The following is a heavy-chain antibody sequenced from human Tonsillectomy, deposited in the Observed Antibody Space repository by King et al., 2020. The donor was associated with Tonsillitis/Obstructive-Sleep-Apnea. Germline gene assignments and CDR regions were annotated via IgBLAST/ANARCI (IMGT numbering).Heavy chain of an antibody. CDR1: GGSISSINW. CDR3: ARVRIAVAAFDY. CDR2: IYHSGRT. J-gene: IGHJ4*02. Sequence: QLQESGPGLVKPSGTLSLTCAVSGGSISSINWWSLVRQPPGKGREGIGEIYHSGRTNYNPSLQSRVTISVYKSKNQFSLKLSSVTAADTAVYYCARVRIAVAAFDYWGQGTLVTVSS. D-gene: IGHD6-19*01. V-gene: IGHV4-4*02.